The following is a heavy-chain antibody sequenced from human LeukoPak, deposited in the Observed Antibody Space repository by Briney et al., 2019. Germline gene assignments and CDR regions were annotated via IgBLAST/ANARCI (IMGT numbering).Heavy chain of an antibody. V-gene: IGHV3-21*01. CDR2: ISRTTNYT. CDR1: GFTFSSHS. Sequence: GGSLRLSCVASGFTFSSHSMNWVRQAPGKGLEWVSSISRTTNYTYYTDSVKGRFTISRDNAKNSLYLQMNSLTAEDTAVYYCAREFKSGYGMWAWGQGTLVTVSS. J-gene: IGHJ5*02. CDR3: AREFKSGYGMWA. D-gene: IGHD5-18*01.